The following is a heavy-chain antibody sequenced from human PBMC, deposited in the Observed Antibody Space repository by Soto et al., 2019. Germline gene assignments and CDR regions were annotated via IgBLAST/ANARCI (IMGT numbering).Heavy chain of an antibody. D-gene: IGHD3-22*01. CDR3: ARADSSGYTFEH. CDR1: GASISSGGYY. J-gene: IGHJ4*02. CDR2: IYYSGTT. Sequence: QVQLQESGPGLVQPSQTLSLTCTVSGASISSGGYYWSWIRQHPGKGLEWIGYIYYSGTTYYNPSLTRRXXIXLXPCRNRFSLELNSVSAADTAVDYGARADSSGYTFEHWGQGTLVTVSS. V-gene: IGHV4-31*03.